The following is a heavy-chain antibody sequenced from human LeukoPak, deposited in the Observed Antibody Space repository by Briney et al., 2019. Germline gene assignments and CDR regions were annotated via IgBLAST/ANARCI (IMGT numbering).Heavy chain of an antibody. D-gene: IGHD6-6*01. Sequence: SETLSLXCSVSGGSISSYYWSWIRQPPGKGLEWIGYIYYSGSTDYNPSLKSRVTISVHTSKNQFSLKLSSVTAADTAVYYCARVRGIAARWVFDYWGQGTLVTVSS. J-gene: IGHJ4*02. CDR2: IYYSGST. V-gene: IGHV4-59*01. CDR1: GGSISSYY. CDR3: ARVRGIAARWVFDY.